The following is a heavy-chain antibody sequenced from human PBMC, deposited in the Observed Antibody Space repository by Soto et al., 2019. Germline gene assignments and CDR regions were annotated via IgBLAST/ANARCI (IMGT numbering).Heavy chain of an antibody. J-gene: IGHJ6*02. CDR3: AKEGFVDGDYMHHVMDV. CDR2: VYTDGTA. CDR1: GNALVNYF. Sequence: QVHLQESGPGLVKPSGTLSLICTVSGNALVNYFWSWIRQPAGKGLEWIGRVYTDGTAFYNPSLKSPVSMSVDMSKNQFDLNVNSVTTAFTAVYYCAKEGFVDGDYMHHVMDVWGQRATVFVS. D-gene: IGHD4-17*01. V-gene: IGHV4-4*07.